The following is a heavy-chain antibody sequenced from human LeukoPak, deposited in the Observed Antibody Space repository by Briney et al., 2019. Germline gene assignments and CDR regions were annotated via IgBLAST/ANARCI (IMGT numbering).Heavy chain of an antibody. CDR2: IIPIFGTA. J-gene: IGHJ6*02. Sequence: SVTVSCTASGGTFSNYAISWVRQAPGQGLEWMGVIIPIFGTANYAQKLQGRVTITADESTSTAYMELSSLRSEDTAVYYCARDLVDRGYCSGGSCFLPSLHYYYGMDVWGQGTTVTVSS. CDR1: GGTFSNYA. D-gene: IGHD2-15*01. CDR3: ARDLVDRGYCSGGSCFLPSLHYYYGMDV. V-gene: IGHV1-69*13.